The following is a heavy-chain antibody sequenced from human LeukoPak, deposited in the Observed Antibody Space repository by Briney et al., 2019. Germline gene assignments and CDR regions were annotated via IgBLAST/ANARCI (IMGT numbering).Heavy chain of an antibody. CDR3: ARAAEDAAAGSSGGYDYGLDV. CDR2: INPNTGDT. Sequence: ASVKVSCKASGYTIMGHYMHWVRQAPGQGLEWMGWINPNTGDTKSAPRFQGRVTMTRDTSINTACMELTKLTSDDSAVYFCARAAEDAAAGSSGGYDYGLDVWGQGATVTVSS. D-gene: IGHD6-13*01. CDR1: GYTIMGHY. V-gene: IGHV1-2*02. J-gene: IGHJ6*01.